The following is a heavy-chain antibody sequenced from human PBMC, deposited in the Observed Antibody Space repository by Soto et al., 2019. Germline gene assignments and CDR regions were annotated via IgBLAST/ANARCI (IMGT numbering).Heavy chain of an antibody. CDR1: TFNSYS. J-gene: IGHJ5*02. Sequence: EVQLVESGGGLVKPGGSLRLSCTFTFNSYSLNWVRQAPGKGLEWVSSISSGSAYIKYADSVKGRFAISRDDANNLLYLQRSSLRVDDTAVYYCTRDQGGSYDSWFHPWGQGTLVTVSS. CDR3: TRDQGGSYDSWFHP. CDR2: ISSGSAYI. D-gene: IGHD1-26*01. V-gene: IGHV3-21*06.